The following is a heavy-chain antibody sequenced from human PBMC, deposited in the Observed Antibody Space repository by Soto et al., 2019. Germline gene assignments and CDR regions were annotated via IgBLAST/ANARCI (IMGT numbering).Heavy chain of an antibody. CDR1: GAPFSGYY. CDR3: AGGREIFGAVTPFEY. V-gene: IGHV4-34*02. CDR2: INHTGST. Sequence: QVQLQQWGAGLPKPSETLSLTCAVYGAPFSGYYWTWIRQPPGKGLEWIGAINHTGSTKYNPSLKSRVIISLDTSKNQFSLSLRSVTAADTAVYYCAGGREIFGAVTPFEYWGQGTQVAVSS. D-gene: IGHD3-3*01. J-gene: IGHJ4*02.